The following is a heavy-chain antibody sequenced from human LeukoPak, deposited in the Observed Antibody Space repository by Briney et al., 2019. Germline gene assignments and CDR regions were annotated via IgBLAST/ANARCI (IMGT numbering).Heavy chain of an antibody. CDR1: GFTFSSYD. J-gene: IGHJ4*02. D-gene: IGHD3-10*01. V-gene: IGHV3-13*01. CDR3: ARAFPGSGSFDY. CDR2: IGTAGDT. Sequence: PGGSLRLSCAASGFTFSSYDMHWVRQATGKGLEWVSAIGTAGDTCYPGSVKGRFTISRENAKNSLYLQMNSLRAGDTAVYYCARAFPGSGSFDYWGQGTLVTVSS.